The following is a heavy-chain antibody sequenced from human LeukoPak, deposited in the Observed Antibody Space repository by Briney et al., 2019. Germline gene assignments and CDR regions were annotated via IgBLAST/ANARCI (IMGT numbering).Heavy chain of an antibody. J-gene: IGHJ5*02. CDR2: IGTTINET. V-gene: IGHV3-23*01. CDR1: GFTFSNYA. CDR3: ARLVVDLPADWFDP. Sequence: GGSLRLSCVASGFTFSNYAMTWVRQTPGKGLEWVATIGTTINETYYADSVRGRFSISRDNPRDTLHLYMNSLSADDTALYYCARLVVDLPADWFDPWGQGTLVIVSS. D-gene: IGHD2-15*01.